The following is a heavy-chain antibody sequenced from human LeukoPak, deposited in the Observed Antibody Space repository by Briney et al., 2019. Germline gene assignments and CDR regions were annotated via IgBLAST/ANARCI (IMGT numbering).Heavy chain of an antibody. J-gene: IGHJ6*03. CDR3: ASCSTSCYGYMDV. CDR2: IYYSGST. CDR1: GGSISSSSYY. D-gene: IGHD2-2*01. V-gene: IGHV4-39*01. Sequence: SETLSLTCTVSGGSISSSSYYWGWIRQPPGKGLEWIGSIYYSGSTYYNPSLKSRVTISVDTSKNQFSLKLSSVTAADTAVYYRASCSTSCYGYMDVWGKGTTVTVSS.